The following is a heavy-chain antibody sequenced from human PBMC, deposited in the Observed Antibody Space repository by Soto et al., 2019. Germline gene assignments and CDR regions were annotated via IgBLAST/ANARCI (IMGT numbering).Heavy chain of an antibody. CDR3: ASGPVIVGPNDGSQHYYYYGMDV. Sequence: QVQLVQSGAEVKKPGFSVKVSCKASGGTFSSYAISWVRQAPGQGLEWMGGIIPIFGTANYAQKFQGRVTITADESTSTAYMELSSLRSEDTAVYYCASGPVIVGPNDGSQHYYYYGMDVWGQGTTVTVSS. D-gene: IGHD1-26*01. CDR1: GGTFSSYA. V-gene: IGHV1-69*12. J-gene: IGHJ6*02. CDR2: IIPIFGTA.